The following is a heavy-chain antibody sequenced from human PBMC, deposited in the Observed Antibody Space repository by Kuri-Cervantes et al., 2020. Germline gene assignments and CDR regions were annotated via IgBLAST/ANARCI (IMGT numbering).Heavy chain of an antibody. CDR3: ASYCSGGSCYSGYFQH. D-gene: IGHD2-15*01. Sequence: SQTLSLTCAVYGGSFTGYYWTWIRQSPGKGLEWIGYIYYSGSTNYNPSLKSRVTISVDTSKNQFSLKLSSVTAADTAVYYCASYCSGGSCYSGYFQHWGQGTLVTVSS. CDR1: GGSFTGYY. J-gene: IGHJ1*01. CDR2: IYYSGST. V-gene: IGHV4-59*01.